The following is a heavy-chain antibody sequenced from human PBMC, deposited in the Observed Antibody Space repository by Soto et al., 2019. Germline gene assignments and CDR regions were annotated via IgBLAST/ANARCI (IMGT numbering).Heavy chain of an antibody. CDR1: GGSISSYY. D-gene: IGHD3-10*01. CDR2: IFYSGST. V-gene: IGHV4-59*08. J-gene: IGHJ4*02. CDR3: ARLTGSLWFGESKYYFDY. Sequence: PSETLSLTCTVSGGSISSYYWSWIRQPPGKGLEWFGFIFYSGSTNYNPSFKIRVTISLDTSKNHFSLKLSFVTAADTAVFYFARLTGSLWFGESKYYFDYWGQGTLVTVSS.